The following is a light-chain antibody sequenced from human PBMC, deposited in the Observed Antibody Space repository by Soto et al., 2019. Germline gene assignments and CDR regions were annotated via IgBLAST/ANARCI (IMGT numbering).Light chain of an antibody. V-gene: IGKV1-39*01. Sequence: DIQMTQSPSSLSASVGDRVTITCRASQTISSYLNWYQQKPGKAPKLLIYAASRLQSGVPSRFRGSGSGTYFTLTISSLQPEDFATYSCQQGHSIPYTFGQGTKLEIK. CDR2: AAS. CDR3: QQGHSIPYT. CDR1: QTISSY. J-gene: IGKJ2*01.